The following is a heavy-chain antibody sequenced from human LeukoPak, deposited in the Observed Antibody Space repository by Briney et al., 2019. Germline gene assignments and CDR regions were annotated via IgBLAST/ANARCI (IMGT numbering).Heavy chain of an antibody. CDR3: ARHSPPRLWFGESPYYFDY. Sequence: MTSETLSLTCTVSGGSISSSSYYWGWIRQPPGKGLEWIGSIYYSGSIYYNPSLKSRVTISVDTSKNQFSLKLSSVTAADTAVYYCARHSPPRLWFGESPYYFDYWGQGTLVTVSS. CDR1: GGSISSSSYY. J-gene: IGHJ4*02. D-gene: IGHD3-10*01. CDR2: IYYSGSI. V-gene: IGHV4-39*01.